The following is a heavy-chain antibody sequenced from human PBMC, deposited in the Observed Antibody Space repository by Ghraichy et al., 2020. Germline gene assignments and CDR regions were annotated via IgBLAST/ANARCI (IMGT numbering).Heavy chain of an antibody. D-gene: IGHD6-19*01. V-gene: IGHV3-23*01. J-gene: IGHJ4*02. CDR3: ARRDTNGWYGLDY. CDR1: GFTFSDYA. Sequence: SCAASGFTFSDYAMTWVRQAPGKGLDWVSTICGSCGTTYYADSVKGRFTISRDNSKSTLYLQMNSLRAEDTAVYYCARRDTNGWYGLDYWGQGTLVTVSS. CDR2: ICGSCGTT.